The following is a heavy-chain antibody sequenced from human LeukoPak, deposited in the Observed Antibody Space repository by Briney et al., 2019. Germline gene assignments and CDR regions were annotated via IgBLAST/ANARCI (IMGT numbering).Heavy chain of an antibody. CDR1: GGSISSGDYY. Sequence: SQTLSLPCTVSGGSISSGDYYWSWIRQPPGKGLEWIGYFYYSGSTYYNPSLKSRVTISVDTSKNQFSLKLSSVTAADTAVYYCARDNGMVVDFDYWGQGTLVTVSS. CDR2: FYYSGST. D-gene: IGHD2-15*01. J-gene: IGHJ4*02. CDR3: ARDNGMVVDFDY. V-gene: IGHV4-30-4*08.